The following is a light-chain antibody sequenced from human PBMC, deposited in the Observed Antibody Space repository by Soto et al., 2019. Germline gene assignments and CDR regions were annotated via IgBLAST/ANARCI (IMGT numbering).Light chain of an antibody. CDR1: QSVSSDY. CDR2: DAS. V-gene: IGKV3-20*01. J-gene: IGKJ1*01. Sequence: EILLTQSPGTVSLSPGERATLSCRASQSVSSDYLAWYQQRPGQAPRLLIYDASTRATGIPDRFSGSGSGTDFTLTISRLEPEDFAVYYCQQYGSSGTFGQGTKVDIK. CDR3: QQYGSSGT.